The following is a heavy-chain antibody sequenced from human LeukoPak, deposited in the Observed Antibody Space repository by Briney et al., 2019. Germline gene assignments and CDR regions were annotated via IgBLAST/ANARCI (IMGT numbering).Heavy chain of an antibody. CDR1: GGSISSGGYY. J-gene: IGHJ6*02. V-gene: IGHV4-31*03. Sequence: PSETLSLTCTVSGGSISSGGYYWSWIRQHPGKGLEWIGYIYYSGSTYYNPSLKSRVTISVDTSKNQFSLKLSSVTAADTAVYYCARVVWLPVNYYYCGMDVWGQGTTVTVSS. CDR2: IYYSGST. CDR3: ARVVWLPVNYYYCGMDV. D-gene: IGHD3-3*01.